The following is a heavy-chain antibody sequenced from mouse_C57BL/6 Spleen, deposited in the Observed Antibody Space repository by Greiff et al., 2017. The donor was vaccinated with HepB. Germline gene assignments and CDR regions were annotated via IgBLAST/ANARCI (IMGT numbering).Heavy chain of an antibody. CDR2: ISNGGGST. Sequence: EVKLMESGGGLVQPGGSLKLSCAASGFTFSDYYMYWVRQTPEKRLEWVAYISNGGGSTYYPDTVKGRFTISRDNAKNTLYLQMSRLKSEDTAMYYCARPPYDYDGAWFAYWGQGTLVTVSA. J-gene: IGHJ3*01. V-gene: IGHV5-12*01. CDR1: GFTFSDYY. CDR3: ARPPYDYDGAWFAY. D-gene: IGHD2-4*01.